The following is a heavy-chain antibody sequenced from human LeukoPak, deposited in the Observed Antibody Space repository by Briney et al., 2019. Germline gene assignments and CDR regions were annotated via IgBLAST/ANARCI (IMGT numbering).Heavy chain of an antibody. CDR1: GFTFSDYY. Sequence: PGGSLRLSCAASGFTFSDYYMSWIRQAPGKGLDWVSYISSSGSTIYYADSVKGRFTIPRDNAKNSLYLQMNSLRAEDTAVYYCARVDCSGGSCYPAWDAFDIWGQGTMVTVSS. CDR2: ISSSGSTI. D-gene: IGHD2-15*01. V-gene: IGHV3-11*04. J-gene: IGHJ3*02. CDR3: ARVDCSGGSCYPAWDAFDI.